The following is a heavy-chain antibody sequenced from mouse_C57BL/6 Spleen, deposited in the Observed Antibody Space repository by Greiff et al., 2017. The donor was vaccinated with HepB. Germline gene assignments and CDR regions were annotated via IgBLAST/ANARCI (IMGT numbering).Heavy chain of an antibody. V-gene: IGHV5-4*01. CDR1: GFTFSSYA. CDR2: ISDGGSYT. J-gene: IGHJ3*01. CDR3: ARDAYDGYLFAY. Sequence: EVQRVESGGGLVKPGGSLKLSCAASGFTFSSYAMSWVRQTPEKRLEWVATISDGGSYTYYPDNVKGRFTISRDNAKNNLYLQMSHLKSEDTAMYYCARDAYDGYLFAYWGQGTLVTVSA. D-gene: IGHD2-3*01.